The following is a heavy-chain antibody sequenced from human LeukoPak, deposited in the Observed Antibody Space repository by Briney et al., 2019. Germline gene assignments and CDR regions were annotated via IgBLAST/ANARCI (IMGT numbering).Heavy chain of an antibody. J-gene: IGHJ4*02. CDR2: IYSGGST. V-gene: IGHV3-53*05. CDR1: GLTVSSSY. CDR3: ARSRDGYNYGKSSFDY. Sequence: PGGSLRLSCAASGLTVSSSYMSWVRQAPGKGLEWVSVIYSGGSTYYADSVKGRFTISRDNSKNTLYLQMNSLRAEDTAVYYCARSRDGYNYGKSSFDYWGQGTLVTVSS. D-gene: IGHD5-24*01.